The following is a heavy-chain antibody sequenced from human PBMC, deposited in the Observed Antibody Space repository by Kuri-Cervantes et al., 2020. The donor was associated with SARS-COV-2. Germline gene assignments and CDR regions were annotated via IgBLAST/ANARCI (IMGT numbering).Heavy chain of an antibody. CDR3: AKTNTIFGVVSWSDH. J-gene: IGHJ5*02. D-gene: IGHD3-3*01. CDR2: IRYDGSNK. CDR1: GFTFSSYG. Sequence: GESLKISCAASGFTFSSYGMHWVRQAPGKGLEWVAFIRYDGSNKYYADSVKGRFTISRDNSKNTLYLQMNSLRAEDTAVYYCAKTNTIFGVVSWSDHWGQGTLVTVSS. V-gene: IGHV3-30*02.